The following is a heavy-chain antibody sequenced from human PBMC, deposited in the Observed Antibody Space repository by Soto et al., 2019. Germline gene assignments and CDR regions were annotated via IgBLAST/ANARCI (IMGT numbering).Heavy chain of an antibody. D-gene: IGHD3-22*01. J-gene: IGHJ4*02. CDR3: ARRVVNYYDSSGYTHFDY. CDR1: GYSFTSYW. CDR2: IYPGDSDT. Sequence: GESLKISCXGSGYSFTSYWIGWVRQMPGKGLEWMGIIYPGDSDTRYSPSFQGQVTISADKSISTAYLQWSSLKASGTAMYYCARRVVNYYDSSGYTHFDYWGQGTLVTVSS. V-gene: IGHV5-51*01.